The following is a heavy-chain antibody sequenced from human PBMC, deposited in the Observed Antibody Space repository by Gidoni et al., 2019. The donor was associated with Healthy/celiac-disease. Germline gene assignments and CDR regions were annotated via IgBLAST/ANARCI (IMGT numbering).Heavy chain of an antibody. V-gene: IGHV3-23*01. CDR2: SSGSDGST. Sequence: EVQLLESGGGLVQPGASLRPSCAASGFPFRSYAMSWVRQAPGKGLEWVEASSGSDGSTSYADSVKGRFTISRDNSKNTLYLQMNSLRAEDTAVYYCAKVSRGYSSSGWFDPWGQGTLVTVSS. D-gene: IGHD6-6*01. CDR1: GFPFRSYA. CDR3: AKVSRGYSSSGWFDP. J-gene: IGHJ5*02.